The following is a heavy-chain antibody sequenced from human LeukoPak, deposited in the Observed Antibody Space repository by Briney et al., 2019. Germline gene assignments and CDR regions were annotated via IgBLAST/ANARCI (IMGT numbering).Heavy chain of an antibody. CDR2: IYPGDSDT. Sequence: GESLKISCKGSGYSFTSYWIGWLRQMPGKGLEWMGIIYPGDSDTRYSPSFQGQVTISADKSITTAYLQWSSLKASDTAMYYCARTYYYDSSGYYNPFDIWGQGTMVTVSS. CDR1: GYSFTSYW. CDR3: ARTYYYDSSGYYNPFDI. D-gene: IGHD3-22*01. J-gene: IGHJ3*02. V-gene: IGHV5-51*01.